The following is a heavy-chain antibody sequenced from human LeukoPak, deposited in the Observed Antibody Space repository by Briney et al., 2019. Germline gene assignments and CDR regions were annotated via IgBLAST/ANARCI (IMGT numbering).Heavy chain of an antibody. CDR2: IYYSGNT. D-gene: IGHD1-26*01. Sequence: NPSETLSLTCTVSGGSISSYYWSWIRQPPRKGLEWIGYIYYSGNTNYNPSLNSRFTISIDTSTNKFSLKLSSLTAADTAPSYCARVGSGCFDYWGQGTRVTVSS. CDR3: ARVGSGCFDY. CDR1: GGSISSYY. J-gene: IGHJ4*02. V-gene: IGHV4-59*01.